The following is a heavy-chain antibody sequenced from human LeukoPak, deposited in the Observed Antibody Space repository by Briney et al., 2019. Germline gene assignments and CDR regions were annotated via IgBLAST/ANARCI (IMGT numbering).Heavy chain of an antibody. V-gene: IGHV3-7*04. CDR1: GFSFSTYW. Sequence: GGSLRLSCAASGFSFSTYWMTWVRQAPGKGLEWVACMKQDGSEIYYVDSVKGRFTISRDNAQSSLYLQMNSLGAGDTAVYYCARGVYYFDYWGQGTLVTVSS. CDR2: MKQDGSEI. D-gene: IGHD2-8*01. CDR3: ARGVYYFDY. J-gene: IGHJ4*02.